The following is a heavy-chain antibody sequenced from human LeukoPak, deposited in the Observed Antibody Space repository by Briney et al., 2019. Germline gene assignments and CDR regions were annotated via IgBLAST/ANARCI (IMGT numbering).Heavy chain of an antibody. CDR2: IYYSGST. CDR1: GGSISSSSYY. CDR3: ARPAYCGGDCSTGAFDI. D-gene: IGHD2-21*01. J-gene: IGHJ3*02. V-gene: IGHV4-61*05. Sequence: SETLSLTCTVSGGSISSSSYYWSWIRQPPGKGLEWIGYIYYSGSTNYNPSLKSRVTISVDTSKNQFSLKLNSVTAADTAVYYCARPAYCGGDCSTGAFDIWGQGTMVTVSS.